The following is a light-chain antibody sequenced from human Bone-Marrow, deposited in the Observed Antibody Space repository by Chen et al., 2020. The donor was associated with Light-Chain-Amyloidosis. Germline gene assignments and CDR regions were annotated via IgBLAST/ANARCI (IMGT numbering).Light chain of an antibody. Sequence: EIVLTQSPGTLSLSPGEGANLSCRASQTISSNYLTWYQQKFGQATRLRIYGSSSSATGIPNKFTGSGSGTNFTLTINRLEHEDFAMYYCHQYGRSASTFGGGTKVEIK. J-gene: IGKJ4*01. CDR2: GSS. CDR3: HQYGRSAST. CDR1: QTISSNY. V-gene: IGKV3-20*01.